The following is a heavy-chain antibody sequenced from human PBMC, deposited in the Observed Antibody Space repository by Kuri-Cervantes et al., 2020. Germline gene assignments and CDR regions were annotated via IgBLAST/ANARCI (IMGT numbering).Heavy chain of an antibody. V-gene: IGHV3-11*01. CDR1: GFTFSDYY. D-gene: IGHD3-22*01. CDR2: ISSSGSTI. J-gene: IGHJ4*02. CDR3: ARSAYYYDSSGYRP. Sequence: GGSLRLSCAASGFTFSDYYMSWIRQAPGKGLEWVSYISSSGSTIYYADSVKGRFTISRDNAKNSLYLQMNSLRAEDTAVYYCARSAYYYDSSGYRPWGQETLVTVSS.